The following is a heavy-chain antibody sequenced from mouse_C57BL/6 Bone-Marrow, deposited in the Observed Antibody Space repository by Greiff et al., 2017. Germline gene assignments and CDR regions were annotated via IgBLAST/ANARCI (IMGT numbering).Heavy chain of an antibody. Sequence: EVQLQQSGPELVKPGASVKISCKASGYSFTGYYMNWVKQSPEKSLEWIGKINPSTGGTTYNQKFNAKATLTVDKSSSTAYMQLKSQTSEDSAVYYCAGAGDYDYDGGYGDVWGTGTTVTVSS. CDR3: AGAGDYDYDGGYGDV. CDR2: INPSTGGT. CDR1: GYSFTGYY. V-gene: IGHV1-42*01. D-gene: IGHD2-4*01. J-gene: IGHJ1*03.